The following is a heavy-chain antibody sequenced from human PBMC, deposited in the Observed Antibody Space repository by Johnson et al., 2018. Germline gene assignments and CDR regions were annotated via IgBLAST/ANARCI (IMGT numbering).Heavy chain of an antibody. CDR2: IRSKASGGTT. J-gene: IGHJ4*02. V-gene: IGHV3-49*05. D-gene: IGHD3-16*01. CDR3: TTDPRLAFDY. CDR1: GFRFGDYA. Sequence: VQLQESGGGLVKPGQSLRLSCTASGFRFGDYAMSWFRQAPGKGLEWLGSIRSKASGGTTEHAASVKGRFIISRDDSKNTLYLQMTSLKTEDTAVYYCTTDPRLAFDYWGQGTVVTVSS.